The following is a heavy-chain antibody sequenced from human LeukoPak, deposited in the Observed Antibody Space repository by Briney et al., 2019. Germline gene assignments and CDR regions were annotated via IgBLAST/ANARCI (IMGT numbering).Heavy chain of an antibody. CDR1: GFIFSTYA. J-gene: IGHJ3*01. CDR2: IGASGAET. V-gene: IGHV3-23*01. Sequence: AGGSLRLSCEASGFIFSTYAMAWVRQAPGKGLDWVSVIGASGAETYYSDSAKGRFTVSRDNSKDTLFLHMSSLRAEDTAVYFCATRPRDTSGYYLGAFDGWGQGTTVTVSS. D-gene: IGHD3-22*01. CDR3: ATRPRDTSGYYLGAFDG.